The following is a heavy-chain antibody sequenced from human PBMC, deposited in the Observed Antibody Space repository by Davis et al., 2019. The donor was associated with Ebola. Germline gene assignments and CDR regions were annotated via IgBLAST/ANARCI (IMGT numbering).Heavy chain of an antibody. V-gene: IGHV4-4*07. CDR1: GGSISSYY. CDR3: ARDYYDSSGYYFLLYYFDY. CDR2: IYTSGST. J-gene: IGHJ4*02. Sequence: SETLSLTCTVSGGSISSYYGSWIRQLAGKGLEWIVRIYTSGSTNYNPSLKSRVTMSVDTSKNQFSLKLSSVTAADTAVYYCARDYYDSSGYYFLLYYFDYWGQGTLVTVSS. D-gene: IGHD3-22*01.